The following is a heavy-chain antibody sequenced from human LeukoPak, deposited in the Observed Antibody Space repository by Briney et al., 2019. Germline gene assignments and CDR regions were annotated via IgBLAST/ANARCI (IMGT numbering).Heavy chain of an antibody. D-gene: IGHD4-17*01. CDR3: AKVSTVTSNFDY. Sequence: GGSLRLSCAASGFTFSSYGMHWVRQAPGKGLEWVAFIQYDGSNKYYADSVKGRFTISRDNSKNTLYLQMNSLRAADTAVYYCAKVSTVTSNFDYWGQGTLVTVSS. CDR1: GFTFSSYG. CDR2: IQYDGSNK. J-gene: IGHJ4*02. V-gene: IGHV3-30*02.